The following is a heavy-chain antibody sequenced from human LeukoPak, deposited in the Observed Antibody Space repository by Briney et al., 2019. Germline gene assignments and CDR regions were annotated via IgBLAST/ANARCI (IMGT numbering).Heavy chain of an antibody. CDR3: AREGPMFDSGSYSKSLGY. CDR1: GYSINNNYY. V-gene: IGHV4-38-2*02. CDR2: IHHSGTT. D-gene: IGHD3-10*01. J-gene: IGHJ4*02. Sequence: SETLSLTCTVSGYSINNNYYWDWIRQPPGKGLEFIASIHHSGTTYYSPALKSRVTISVDTSKNQFSLKVNSVTAADTAVYYCAREGPMFDSGSYSKSLGYWGQGSLVTVSS.